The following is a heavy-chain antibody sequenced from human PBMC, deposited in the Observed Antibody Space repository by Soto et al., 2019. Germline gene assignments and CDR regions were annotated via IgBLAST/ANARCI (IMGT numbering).Heavy chain of an antibody. V-gene: IGHV3-23*01. Sequence: SGFTFSSYAMSWVRQAPGKGLEWVSAISGSGGSTYYADSVKGRFTISRDNSKNTLYLQMNSLRAEDTAVYYCAKDGHTSGYYGSGSYYQGWFDPWGQGTLVTVSS. J-gene: IGHJ5*02. CDR2: ISGSGGST. CDR1: GFTFSSYA. CDR3: AKDGHTSGYYGSGSYYQGWFDP. D-gene: IGHD3-10*01.